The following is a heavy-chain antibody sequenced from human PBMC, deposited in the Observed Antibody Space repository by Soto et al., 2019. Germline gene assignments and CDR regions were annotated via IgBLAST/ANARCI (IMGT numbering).Heavy chain of an antibody. CDR2: ISGSGDYT. V-gene: IGHV3-23*01. D-gene: IGHD6-19*01. CDR1: GFTFSIYA. Sequence: EVQLLESGGGLVQPGGSLRLSCAASGFTFSIYAKSWVRQAPGKGLEWVSAISGSGDYTYYADSVKGRFAISRDNSKNTLYLQMNSLRVEDTAVYYCAKVLKAVAGTYDYWGQGTLVTVSS. J-gene: IGHJ4*02. CDR3: AKVLKAVAGTYDY.